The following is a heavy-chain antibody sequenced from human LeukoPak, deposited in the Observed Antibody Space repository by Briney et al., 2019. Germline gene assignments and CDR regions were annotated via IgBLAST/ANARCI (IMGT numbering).Heavy chain of an antibody. J-gene: IGHJ4*02. V-gene: IGHV3-48*02. CDR1: GLTFTGYS. Sequence: PGGSLRLSCAASGLTFTGYSMIWVRQAPGKGLEWISFTTTSSNTIYYAGSVKGRFTISRDNAKKSLYLQMDSLREEDTAVYYCARVGGATLVTMYFDYWGQGTLVTVSS. D-gene: IGHD4-23*01. CDR2: TTTSSNTI. CDR3: ARVGGATLVTMYFDY.